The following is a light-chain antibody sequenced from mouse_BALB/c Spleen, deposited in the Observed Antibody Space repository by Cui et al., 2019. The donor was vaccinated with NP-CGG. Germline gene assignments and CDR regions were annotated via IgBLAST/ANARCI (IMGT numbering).Light chain of an antibody. J-gene: IGLJ1*01. Sequence: QAVVTQESALTKSPGETVTLSCRSSTGAVTTSNYANWVQEKPDNLFTGIIDGTNNRVPVVPASFSGSLIGDKAALTTTGAQTEDEAIYFCALWYSTHWVFGGGTKLTVL. V-gene: IGLV1*01. CDR3: ALWYSTHWV. CDR1: TGAVTTSNY. CDR2: GTN.